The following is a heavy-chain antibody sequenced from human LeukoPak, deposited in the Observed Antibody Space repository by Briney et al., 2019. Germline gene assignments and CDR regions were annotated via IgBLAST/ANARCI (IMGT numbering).Heavy chain of an antibody. V-gene: IGHV3-23*01. CDR1: GFTFSSYA. D-gene: IGHD3-16*01. CDR3: ARNQQLGGHSYYYYGMDV. J-gene: IGHJ6*02. Sequence: PGGSLRLSCEASGFTFSSYAIRWVRQAPGTGLEWVSSIPGSGGATYYADSVKGRFTISRDNSQNTLYLQMNSLRADDTAIYYCARNQQLGGHSYYYYGMDVWGQGTTVTVSS. CDR2: IPGSGGAT.